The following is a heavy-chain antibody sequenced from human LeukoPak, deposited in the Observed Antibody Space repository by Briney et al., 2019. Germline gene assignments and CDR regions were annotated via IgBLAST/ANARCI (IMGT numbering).Heavy chain of an antibody. CDR1: GFTFSSYG. CDR3: AKVTFEGVDP. D-gene: IGHD2/OR15-2a*01. Sequence: PGGSLRLSCAASGFTFSSYGMSWVRQAPGKGLEWVSAISGSGGRTYYADSVKGRFTISRDNSKNTLYLQMNSLRAEDTAVYYCAKVTFEGVDPWGQGTLVSVSS. V-gene: IGHV3-23*01. J-gene: IGHJ5*02. CDR2: ISGSGGRT.